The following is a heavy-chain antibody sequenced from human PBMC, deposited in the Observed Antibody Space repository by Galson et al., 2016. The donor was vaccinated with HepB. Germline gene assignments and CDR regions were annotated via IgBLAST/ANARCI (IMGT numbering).Heavy chain of an antibody. Sequence: SLRLSCAASGFSFRNYAMSWVRQARGKGLEWVSSISDTAGSTYYADSVKGRFTISRDNSRNTLFLQLNSLRAEDTAVYYCAIRLDYYGSRGSWGQGTLVTVSS. CDR3: AIRLDYYGSRGS. J-gene: IGHJ5*02. CDR2: ISDTAGST. V-gene: IGHV3-23*01. CDR1: GFSFRNYA. D-gene: IGHD3-22*01.